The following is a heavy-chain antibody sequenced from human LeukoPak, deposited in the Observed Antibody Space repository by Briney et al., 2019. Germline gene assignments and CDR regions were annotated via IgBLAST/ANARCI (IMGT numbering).Heavy chain of an antibody. CDR2: VSGRDDST. CDR1: GFTFTNYA. Sequence: GGSLRLSCAASGFTFTNYAMYWVRQAPGKGLEWVSAVSGRDDSTYYADDLKGRFTISRDTSKNTLFLQMNSLRAEDTAVYYCAKWGDYDILTGYYDPDYWGQGTLVTVSS. CDR3: AKWGDYDILTGYYDPDY. D-gene: IGHD3-9*01. J-gene: IGHJ4*02. V-gene: IGHV3-23*01.